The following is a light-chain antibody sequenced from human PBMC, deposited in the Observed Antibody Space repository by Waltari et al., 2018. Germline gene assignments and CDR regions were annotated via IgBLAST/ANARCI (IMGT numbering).Light chain of an antibody. Sequence: DIHMTPTTSTLSAYVGDSITTTCRASQTISNWLAWYQQKPGKDPKLILYTASTLESGVPSRFSGIGSGTEFTLTISGLQPDDVATYYCQQYNSYSLLSFDGGTKVQIK. CDR1: QTISNW. J-gene: IGKJ4*01. CDR2: TAS. CDR3: QQYNSYSLLS. V-gene: IGKV1-5*03.